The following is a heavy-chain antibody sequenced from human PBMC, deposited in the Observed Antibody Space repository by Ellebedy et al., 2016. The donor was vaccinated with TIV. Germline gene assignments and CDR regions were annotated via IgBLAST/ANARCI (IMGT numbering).Heavy chain of an antibody. D-gene: IGHD2-15*01. CDR2: ISGSGWST. CDR1: GFSSGFSFSRYA. J-gene: IGHJ4*02. V-gene: IGHV3-23*01. CDR3: AKLAGTHLWYFDY. Sequence: GESLKISCAASGFSSGFSFSRYAMGWVRQAPGKGLEWVSGISGSGWSTYYADSVKGRFTISRDNSKDTLSLQMNSLRAEDTAVYYCAKLAGTHLWYFDYWGQGTLVTVSS.